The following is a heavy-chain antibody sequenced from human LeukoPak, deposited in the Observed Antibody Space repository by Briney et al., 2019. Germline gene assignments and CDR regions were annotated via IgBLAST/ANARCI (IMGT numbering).Heavy chain of an antibody. V-gene: IGHV4-4*07. J-gene: IGHJ4*02. CDR3: ARTLGMSAAGSFDY. Sequence: SETLSLTCSVSGDSITYFYWSWIRQPAGKGLEWIGRIYSSGSTNYNPSLRSRVTVSVDTSKNQFSLKLSSVTAADTAVYYCARTLGMSAAGSFDYWGRGTLVTVSS. D-gene: IGHD6-13*01. CDR1: GDSITYFY. CDR2: IYSSGST.